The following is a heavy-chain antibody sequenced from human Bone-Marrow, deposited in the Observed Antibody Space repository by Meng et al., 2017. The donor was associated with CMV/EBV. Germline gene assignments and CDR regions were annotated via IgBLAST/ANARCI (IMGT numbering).Heavy chain of an antibody. CDR2: ISNSGST. CDR3: ARDEVAMDV. V-gene: IGHV4-61*01. Sequence: GSLRLSCTVSGGSISSSSYYWGWIRQPPGKGLEWMGNISNSGSTNYNPSLKSRVTISVDTPKNQFSLKLRSVTAADTAVYYCARDEVAMDVWGQGTTVTVSS. J-gene: IGHJ6*02. CDR1: GGSISSSSYY.